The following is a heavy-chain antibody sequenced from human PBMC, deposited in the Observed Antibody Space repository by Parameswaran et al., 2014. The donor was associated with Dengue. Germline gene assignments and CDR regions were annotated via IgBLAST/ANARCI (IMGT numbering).Heavy chain of an antibody. D-gene: IGHD5-18*01. V-gene: IGHV3-53*04. CDR2: IYSGGST. J-gene: IGHJ6*02. Sequence: VRQAPGKGLEWVSVIYSGGSTYYADSVKGRFTISRHNSKNTLYLQMNSLRPEDTAVYYCARGPGYSYGPRLSYMDVWGQGTTVTVSS. CDR3: ARGPGYSYGPRLSYMDV.